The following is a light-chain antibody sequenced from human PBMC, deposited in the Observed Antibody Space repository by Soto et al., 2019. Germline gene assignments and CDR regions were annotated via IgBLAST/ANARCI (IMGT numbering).Light chain of an antibody. V-gene: IGKV1-5*03. CDR3: QQYNSYSLFT. CDR1: QSISSW. CDR2: KAS. Sequence: DIQMTQSPSTLSASVGDRVTITCRASQSISSWLAWYQQKPGKAPKLLIYKASSLESGVPSRFSGSGSGTEFTLTISSLQPDDFPTYYCQQYNSYSLFTFGPGTKVDIK. J-gene: IGKJ3*01.